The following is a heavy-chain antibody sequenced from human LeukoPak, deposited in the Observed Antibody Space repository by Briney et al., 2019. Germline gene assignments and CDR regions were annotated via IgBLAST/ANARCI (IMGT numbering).Heavy chain of an antibody. CDR1: GFTFSSYA. J-gene: IGHJ4*02. Sequence: GGSLRLSCAASGFTFSSYAMSWVRQAPGKGLEWVSAISGSGGSTYYADSVKGRFTISRDNSKNTLYLQMNSLRAEDTAVYYCARFKQRAIVVVVAATRGLDYWGQRTLVTVSS. CDR3: ARFKQRAIVVVVAATRGLDY. CDR2: ISGSGGST. V-gene: IGHV3-23*01. D-gene: IGHD2-15*01.